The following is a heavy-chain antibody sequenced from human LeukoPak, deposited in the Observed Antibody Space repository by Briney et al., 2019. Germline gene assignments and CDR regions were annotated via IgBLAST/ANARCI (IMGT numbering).Heavy chain of an antibody. V-gene: IGHV3-30*18. Sequence: GGSLRLSCAASGFTFTNYGFHWVRQAPGKGLEWVALISHDGNNEYYADSVKGRFATSRDDSKNTLYLQMSSLRAEDTAVYYCAKDPSLRVTLPVWGQGTLVTVSS. CDR2: ISHDGNNE. D-gene: IGHD2-21*02. CDR1: GFTFTNYG. J-gene: IGHJ4*02. CDR3: AKDPSLRVTLPV.